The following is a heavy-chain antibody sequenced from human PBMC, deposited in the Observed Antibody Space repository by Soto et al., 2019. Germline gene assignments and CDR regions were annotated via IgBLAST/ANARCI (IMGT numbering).Heavy chain of an antibody. Sequence: QVQLVQSGAEVKKPGSSVKVSCKASGGTFSSYAISWVRQAPGQGLEWMGGIIPIFGTANYAQKFQGRVTITADDSTNTAYMELSSLKSEDTAVYYCARAAVATKPFDYWGQGTLVTVSS. CDR2: IIPIFGTA. J-gene: IGHJ4*02. CDR1: GGTFSSYA. D-gene: IGHD5-12*01. V-gene: IGHV1-69*12. CDR3: ARAAVATKPFDY.